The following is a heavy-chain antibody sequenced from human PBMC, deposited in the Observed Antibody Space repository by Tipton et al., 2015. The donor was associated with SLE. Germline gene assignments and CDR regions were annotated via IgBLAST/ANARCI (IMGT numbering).Heavy chain of an antibody. Sequence: TLSLTCKVSGDSITRSDCYWSWIRQSPGNGLEWIGTISYSGSTRYNPSLKSRVTISAATSKEQFSLTLTSVTAADTAVYYCARAGGYDYYYSGMDVWGQGTTVTVSS. CDR2: ISYSGST. J-gene: IGHJ6*02. CDR3: ARAGGYDYYYSGMDV. CDR1: GDSITRSDCY. D-gene: IGHD5-12*01. V-gene: IGHV4-39*07.